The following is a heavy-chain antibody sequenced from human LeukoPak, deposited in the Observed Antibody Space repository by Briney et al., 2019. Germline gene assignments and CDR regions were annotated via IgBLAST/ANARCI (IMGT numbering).Heavy chain of an antibody. CDR1: GFTFSSYG. Sequence: GGSLRLSCAASGFTFSSYGMHWVRQAPGKGLEWVAFIRYDGSNKYYADSVKGRFTISRDNAKNSLYLQMNSLRAEDTAVYYCARGRISKRGGAIDYWGQGTLVTVSS. D-gene: IGHD4-11*01. CDR3: ARGRISKRGGAIDY. CDR2: IRYDGSNK. J-gene: IGHJ4*02. V-gene: IGHV3-30*02.